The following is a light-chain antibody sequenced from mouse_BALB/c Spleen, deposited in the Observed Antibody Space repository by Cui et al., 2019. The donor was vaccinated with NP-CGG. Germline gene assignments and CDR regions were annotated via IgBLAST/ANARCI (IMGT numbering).Light chain of an antibody. Sequence: QAVVTQESALTTSPGETATLTCPSSTGTVTTSNYANWVQEKPDHLFTGLIGGTNNRAPGVPARFSGSLIGDKAALTITGAQTEDEAIYFCALWYSNHWVFGGGTKLTVL. CDR2: GTN. V-gene: IGLV1*01. CDR3: ALWYSNHWV. J-gene: IGLJ1*01. CDR1: TGTVTTSNY.